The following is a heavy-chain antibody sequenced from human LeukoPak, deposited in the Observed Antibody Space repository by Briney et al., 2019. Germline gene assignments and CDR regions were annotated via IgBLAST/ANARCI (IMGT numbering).Heavy chain of an antibody. CDR3: ARYSQGDWLRMFDY. J-gene: IGHJ4*02. CDR1: GGSISSSSYY. D-gene: IGHD3-9*01. V-gene: IGHV4-39*01. Sequence: SETLSLTCTVSGGSISSSSYYWGWIRQPPGKGLEWIGSISYSGSTHYNPSLRSRVTMSVDTSKNQFSLNLTSVTAADTAVYYCARYSQGDWLRMFDYWGQGTLVTISS. CDR2: ISYSGST.